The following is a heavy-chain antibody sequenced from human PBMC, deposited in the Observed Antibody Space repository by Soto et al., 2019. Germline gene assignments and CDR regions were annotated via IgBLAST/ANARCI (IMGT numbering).Heavy chain of an antibody. V-gene: IGHV2-5*01. J-gene: IGHJ5*02. CDR1: GFSLSTSGVG. Sequence: QITLKESGPTLVKPTQTLTLTCTFSGFSLSTSGVGVGWIRQPPGKALEWLAPIYWNDDKRYSPSLKSRLTITKDTSKNQVVLTMTNMDPVDTATYYCAHRGKDQLPQRFNWFDPWGQGTLVTVSS. CDR2: IYWNDDK. D-gene: IGHD2-2*01. CDR3: AHRGKDQLPQRFNWFDP.